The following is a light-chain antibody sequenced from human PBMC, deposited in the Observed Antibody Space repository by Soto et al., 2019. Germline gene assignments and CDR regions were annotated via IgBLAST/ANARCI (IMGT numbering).Light chain of an antibody. J-gene: IGLJ2*01. CDR3: QAFDTSLGRSV. V-gene: IGLV1-40*01. Sequence: QAVVTQPPSVSGAPGQRVTIPCTGTSSNIGAGFDVHWYQHLPGTAPKHLIYGNNHRPSGVPDRFSGSKSGTSASLAITGLQAEDEADYYCQAFDTSLGRSVFGGGTKLTVL. CDR1: SSNIGAGFD. CDR2: GNN.